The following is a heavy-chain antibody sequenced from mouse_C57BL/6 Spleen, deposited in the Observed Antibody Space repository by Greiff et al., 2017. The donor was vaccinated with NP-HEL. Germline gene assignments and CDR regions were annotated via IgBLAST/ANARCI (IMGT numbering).Heavy chain of an antibody. D-gene: IGHD1-1*01. Sequence: QVQLQQPGAELVRPGSSVKLSCKASGYTFTSYWMHWVKQRPIQGLEWIGNIDPSDSATHYNQKFKDKATLTVDKSSSTAYMQLSSLTSEDSAVYYGARMKEGIYYGSQAWFAYWGQGTLVTVSA. J-gene: IGHJ3*01. CDR3: ARMKEGIYYGSQAWFAY. V-gene: IGHV1-52*01. CDR1: GYTFTSYW. CDR2: IDPSDSAT.